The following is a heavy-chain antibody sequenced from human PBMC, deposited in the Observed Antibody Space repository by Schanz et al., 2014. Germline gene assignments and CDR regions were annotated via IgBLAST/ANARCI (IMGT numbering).Heavy chain of an antibody. Sequence: EVQLVESGGGLIQPGGSLRLSCAVSGFTVNTNYMSWVRQAPGKGLEWVSVIYSDGRTYYGDSVKGRFTISRDNSKNTLYLQMNSLGDEDTAMYYCAKRCSSTSCSHGAFDIWGQGTMVTVSS. CDR1: GFTVNTNY. D-gene: IGHD2-2*01. CDR3: AKRCSSTSCSHGAFDI. V-gene: IGHV3-53*01. CDR2: IYSDGRT. J-gene: IGHJ3*02.